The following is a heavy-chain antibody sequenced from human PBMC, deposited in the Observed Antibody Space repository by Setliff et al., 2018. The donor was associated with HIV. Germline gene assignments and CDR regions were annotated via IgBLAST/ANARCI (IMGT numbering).Heavy chain of an antibody. CDR2: IYYSGST. V-gene: IGHV4-59*01. D-gene: IGHD3-10*01. CDR1: GGSISSYY. J-gene: IGHJ4*02. Sequence: SETLSLTCTVSGGSISSYYWSWIRQPPGKGLERIGYIYYSGSTNYNPSLKSRVTTSVDTSKNQFSLKLSSVTAADTAVYYCARGVRGVIIDWYYFDYWGQGTLVTVSS. CDR3: ARGVRGVIIDWYYFDY.